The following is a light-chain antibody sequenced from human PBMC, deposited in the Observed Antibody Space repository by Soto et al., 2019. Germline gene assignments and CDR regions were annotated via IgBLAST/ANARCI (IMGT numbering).Light chain of an antibody. CDR3: QQCHRYLT. CDR2: AAS. Sequence: DIQMSQSPSTLSASVGYTITATCRASASMSDFLACYQQKPGKAPNLLIYAASSLQSGGPSRFSGSGSGTEFTLTISSLQPDDIATYYCQQCHRYLTFGQGTKVDIK. J-gene: IGKJ1*01. V-gene: IGKV1-5*01. CDR1: ASMSDF.